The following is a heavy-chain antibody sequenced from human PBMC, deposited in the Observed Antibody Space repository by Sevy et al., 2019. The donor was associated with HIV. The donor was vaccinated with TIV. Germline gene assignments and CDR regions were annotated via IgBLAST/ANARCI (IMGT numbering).Heavy chain of an antibody. J-gene: IGHJ4*02. CDR2: INPNRGGT. D-gene: IGHD3-22*01. CDR3: ARDLAYYDSSGYLPALDYFDY. V-gene: IGHV1-2*02. CDR1: GYTFTGYY. Sequence: ASVKVSCKASGYTFTGYYMHWVRQAPGQGLEWMGWINPNRGGTNYAQKFQGRVTMTRDTSISTAYMGLGRLRSDDTAVYYCARDLAYYDSSGYLPALDYFDYWGQGTLVTVSS.